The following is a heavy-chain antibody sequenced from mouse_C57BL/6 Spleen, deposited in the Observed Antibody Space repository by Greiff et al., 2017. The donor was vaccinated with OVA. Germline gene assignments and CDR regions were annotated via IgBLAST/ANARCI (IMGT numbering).Heavy chain of an antibody. Sequence: EVQLVESEGGLVQPGSSMKLSCTASGFTFSDYYMAWVRQVPEKGLEWVANINYDGSSTYYLDSLKSRFIISRDNAKNILYLQMSSLKSEDTATYYCARSGGYDYGFDYWGQGTTLTVSS. CDR1: GFTFSDYY. V-gene: IGHV5-16*01. CDR3: ARSGGYDYGFDY. D-gene: IGHD2-4*01. CDR2: INYDGSST. J-gene: IGHJ2*01.